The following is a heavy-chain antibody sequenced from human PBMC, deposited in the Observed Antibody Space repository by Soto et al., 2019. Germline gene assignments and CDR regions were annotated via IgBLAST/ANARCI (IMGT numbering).Heavy chain of an antibody. CDR3: TTDGPTSSIAAY. J-gene: IGHJ4*02. D-gene: IGHD6-6*01. Sequence: GGSLRLSCAASGFTFSSYAMSWVRQAPGKGLEWVSAISGSGGSTYYADSVKGRFTISRDNSKNTLYLQMNSLKTEDTAVYYCTTDGPTSSIAAYWGQGTLVTVSS. V-gene: IGHV3-23*01. CDR2: ISGSGGST. CDR1: GFTFSSYA.